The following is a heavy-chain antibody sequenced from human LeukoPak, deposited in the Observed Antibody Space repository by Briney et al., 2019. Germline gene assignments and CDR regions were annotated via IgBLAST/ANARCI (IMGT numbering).Heavy chain of an antibody. CDR3: ARGPDDGITGTKSG. V-gene: IGHV3-21*01. Sequence: GGSLRLSCAASGFTFSSYSMNWVGQAPGKGLEWVSSISSSSSYIYYADSVKGRFTISRDNAKNSLYLQMNSLRAEDTAVYYCARGPDDGITGTKSGWGQGTLVTVSS. CDR2: ISSSSSYI. J-gene: IGHJ4*02. D-gene: IGHD1-7*01. CDR1: GFTFSSYS.